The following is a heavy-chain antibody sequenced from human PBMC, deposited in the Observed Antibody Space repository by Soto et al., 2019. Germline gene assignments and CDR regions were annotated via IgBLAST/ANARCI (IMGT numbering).Heavy chain of an antibody. V-gene: IGHV4-34*01. J-gene: IGHJ4*02. CDR1: GGSFSGYY. Sequence: SETLSITCAVYGGSFSGYYWSWIRQPPGKGLEWIGEINHSGRTNYNPSLKRRVTTSVDTSKNQFSLKLSFVTAADTAVYYCARVPSANWGSCDYWGQGTLVTVSS. CDR3: ARVPSANWGSCDY. D-gene: IGHD7-27*01. CDR2: INHSGRT.